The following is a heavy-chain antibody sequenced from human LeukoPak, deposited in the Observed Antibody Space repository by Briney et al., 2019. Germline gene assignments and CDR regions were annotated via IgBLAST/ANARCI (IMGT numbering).Heavy chain of an antibody. V-gene: IGHV4-59*01. CDR3: ARVRWDCSGGSCYSKYYFDY. Sequence: SETLSLTCTVSGGSISSYYWSWIRQPPGKGLEWIGYIYYSGSTNYNPSLKSRVTISVDTSKNQFSLKLSSVTAADTAVYYCARVRWDCSGGSCYSKYYFDYWSQGTLVTVSS. CDR1: GGSISSYY. CDR2: IYYSGST. D-gene: IGHD2-15*01. J-gene: IGHJ4*02.